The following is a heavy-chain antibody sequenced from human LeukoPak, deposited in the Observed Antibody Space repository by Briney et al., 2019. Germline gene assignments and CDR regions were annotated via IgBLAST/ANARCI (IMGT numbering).Heavy chain of an antibody. V-gene: IGHV4-4*02. CDR3: AREDGEQQLVRPYYFDY. J-gene: IGHJ4*02. CDR1: GGSISSSNW. Sequence: SETLSLTCAVSGGSISSSNWWSWVRQPPGKGLGWIGEIYHSGSTNYNPSLKSRVTISVDKSKNQFSLKLSSVTAADTAVYYCAREDGEQQLVRPYYFDYWGQGTLVTVSS. D-gene: IGHD6-13*01. CDR2: IYHSGST.